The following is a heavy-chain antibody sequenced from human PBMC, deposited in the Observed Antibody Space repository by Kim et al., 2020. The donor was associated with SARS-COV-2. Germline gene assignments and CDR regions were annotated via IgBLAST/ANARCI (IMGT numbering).Heavy chain of an antibody. CDR3: ARDLESPSPIFFDWLLFGEH. CDR2: ISAYNGNT. CDR1: GYTFTSYG. Sequence: ASVKVSCKASGYTFTSYGISWVRQAPGQGLEWMGWISAYNGNTNYAQKLQGRVTMTTDTSTSTAYMELRSLRSDDTAVYYCARDLESPSPIFFDWLLFGEHWGQGTLVTVSS. J-gene: IGHJ1*01. V-gene: IGHV1-18*01. D-gene: IGHD3-9*01.